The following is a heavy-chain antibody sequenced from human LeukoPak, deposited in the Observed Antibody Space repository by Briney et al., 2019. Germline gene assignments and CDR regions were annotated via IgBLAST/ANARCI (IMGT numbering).Heavy chain of an antibody. D-gene: IGHD3-9*01. V-gene: IGHV3-66*04. CDR2: IYSGGST. Sequence: GGSLRLSCAASGITVSTNYMSRVRQAPGKGLGWVSIIYSGGSTYYADSVKGRFTISRENSKNTLWLQMNSLRAEDTAVYYCARLHYDILTGPFDYWGQGTLVTVSS. CDR1: GITVSTNY. J-gene: IGHJ4*02. CDR3: ARLHYDILTGPFDY.